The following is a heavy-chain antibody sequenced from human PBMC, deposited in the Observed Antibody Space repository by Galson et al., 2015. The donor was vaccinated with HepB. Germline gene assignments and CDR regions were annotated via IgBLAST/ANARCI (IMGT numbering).Heavy chain of an antibody. Sequence: SLRLSCAASGFTFSTYHMHWVRQAPGKGPDYVSAISSSGGSTYYADSVKGRFTISRDNSKNTLYLQMSSLRSEDTAVYYCVKEWERVSRAFDIWGQGTMVTVSS. V-gene: IGHV3-64D*06. CDR2: ISSSGGST. J-gene: IGHJ3*02. CDR3: VKEWERVSRAFDI. D-gene: IGHD1-26*01. CDR1: GFTFSTYH.